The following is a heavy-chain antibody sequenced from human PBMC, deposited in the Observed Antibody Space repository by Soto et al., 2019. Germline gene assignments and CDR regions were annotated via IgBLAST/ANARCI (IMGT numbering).Heavy chain of an antibody. D-gene: IGHD1-7*01. CDR3: AKDLELELRPSCFDY. V-gene: IGHV3-23*01. CDR1: GFTFSSYA. J-gene: IGHJ4*02. Sequence: GGSLRLSCAASGFTFSSYAMSWVRQAPGKGLEWVSAISGSGGSTYYADSVKGRFTISRDNSKNTLYLQMNSLRAEDTAVYYCAKDLELELRPSCFDYWGQGTLVTVSS. CDR2: ISGSGGST.